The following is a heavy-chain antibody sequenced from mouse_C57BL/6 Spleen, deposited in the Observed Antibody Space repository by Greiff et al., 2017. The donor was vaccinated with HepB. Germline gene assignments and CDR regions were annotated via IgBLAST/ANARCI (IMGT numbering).Heavy chain of an antibody. CDR3: ARARVTTVPHFDY. V-gene: IGHV5-4*01. Sequence: EVQRVESGGGLVKPGGSLKLSCAASGFTFSSYAMSWVRQTPEKRLEWVATISDGGSYTYYPDNVKGRFTISRDNAKNNLYLQMSHLKSEDTAMYYCARARVTTVPHFDYWGQGTTLTVSS. J-gene: IGHJ2*01. CDR1: GFTFSSYA. D-gene: IGHD1-1*01. CDR2: ISDGGSYT.